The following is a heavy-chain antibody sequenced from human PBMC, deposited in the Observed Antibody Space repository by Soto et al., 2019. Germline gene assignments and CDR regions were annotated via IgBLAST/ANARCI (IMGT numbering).Heavy chain of an antibody. D-gene: IGHD3-22*01. CDR1: SDSISNYY. V-gene: IGHV4-59*01. CDR2: MHYNGYT. Sequence: SETLSLTCTVSSDSISNYYCSWFRQPPGKGLEWIGYMHYNGYTSYNPSLRSRVTISVDTSKNQFSLKLSSVTAADTAVYYCASSGYFWGKFDYWGQGTLVTVSS. J-gene: IGHJ4*02. CDR3: ASSGYFWGKFDY.